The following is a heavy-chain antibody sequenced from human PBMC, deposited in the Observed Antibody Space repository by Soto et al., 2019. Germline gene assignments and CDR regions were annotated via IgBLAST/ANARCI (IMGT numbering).Heavy chain of an antibody. D-gene: IGHD2-15*01. J-gene: IGHJ6*02. CDR1: GFTFSSYA. CDR2: ISGSGGST. V-gene: IGHV3-23*01. CDR3: AKDLGYCSGGSCSGSADV. Sequence: SGGSLRLSCAASGFTFSSYAMSWVRQAPGKGLEWVSAISGSGGSTYYADSVKGRFTISRDNSKNTLYLQMNSLRAEDTAVYYCAKDLGYCSGGSCSGSADVWGQGTTVTVSS.